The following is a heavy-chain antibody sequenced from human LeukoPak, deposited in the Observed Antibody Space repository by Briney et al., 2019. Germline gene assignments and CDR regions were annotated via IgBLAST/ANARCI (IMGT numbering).Heavy chain of an antibody. D-gene: IGHD2-2*03. J-gene: IGHJ4*02. V-gene: IGHV3-7*01. CDR2: IKQDGSEK. CDR3: ARIGYRSSSFDY. Sequence: GGSLRLSCAASGFTFSNYWMSWVRQAPGKGLEWVANIKQDGSEKDYVDFMKGRFTISRDNGKNSVYLHVNSLRAEDTAVYHCARIGYRSSSFDYWGQGTLVTVSS. CDR1: GFTFSNYW.